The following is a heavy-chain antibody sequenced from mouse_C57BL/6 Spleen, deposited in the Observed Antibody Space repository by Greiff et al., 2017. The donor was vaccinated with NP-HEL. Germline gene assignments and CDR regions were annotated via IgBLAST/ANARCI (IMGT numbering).Heavy chain of an antibody. D-gene: IGHD4-1*01. CDR1: GFSLTSYG. Sequence: VHLVESGPGLVAPAQSLSITCTVSGFSLTSYGVDWVRQSPGKGLEWLGVIWGVGSTNYNSALKSRLSTSKDNSKSQVFLKMNSLQTDDTAMYYCASWLTGTRFAYWGQGTLVTVSA. J-gene: IGHJ3*01. CDR3: ASWLTGTRFAY. V-gene: IGHV2-6*01. CDR2: IWGVGST.